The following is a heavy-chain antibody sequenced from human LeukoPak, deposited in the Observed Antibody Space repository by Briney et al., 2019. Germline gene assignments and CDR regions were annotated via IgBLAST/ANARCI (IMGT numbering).Heavy chain of an antibody. Sequence: GGSLRLSCAASGFTFSDYYMSWIRQAPGKRLEWVSYISSSGSTIYYADPVKGRFTISRDNAKNSLYLQMNSLRAEDTAVYYCARDLGIAEAEIDYWGQGTLVTVSS. J-gene: IGHJ4*02. D-gene: IGHD6-19*01. CDR3: ARDLGIAEAEIDY. V-gene: IGHV3-11*01. CDR1: GFTFSDYY. CDR2: ISSSGSTI.